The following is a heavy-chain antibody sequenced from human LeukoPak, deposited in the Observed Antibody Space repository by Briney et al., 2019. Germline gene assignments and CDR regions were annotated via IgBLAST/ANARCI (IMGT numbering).Heavy chain of an antibody. CDR2: ISGSGGST. Sequence: PGGSLRLSCAASGFTFDDYAMSWVRQAPGKGLEWVSAISGSGGSTYYADSVKGRFTISRDNSKNTLYLQMNSLRAEDTAVYYCAKDHAYSSSWYGNWFDPWGQGTLVTVSS. V-gene: IGHV3-23*01. CDR1: GFTFDDYA. J-gene: IGHJ5*02. CDR3: AKDHAYSSSWYGNWFDP. D-gene: IGHD6-13*01.